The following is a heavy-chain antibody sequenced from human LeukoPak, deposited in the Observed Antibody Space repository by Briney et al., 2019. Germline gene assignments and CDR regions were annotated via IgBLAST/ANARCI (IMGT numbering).Heavy chain of an antibody. Sequence: GGSLRLSCAASELTLSTYAMNWVRQAPGKGLEGVSTISDRWTNYADSVKGRFTISRDDSQNTLFLQMNSLRVEDTAIYYCARDCDYGNTSGMRCYWGQGTLVTVSS. CDR2: ISDRWT. V-gene: IGHV3-23*01. D-gene: IGHD4-17*01. J-gene: IGHJ4*02. CDR1: ELTLSTYA. CDR3: ARDCDYGNTSGMRCY.